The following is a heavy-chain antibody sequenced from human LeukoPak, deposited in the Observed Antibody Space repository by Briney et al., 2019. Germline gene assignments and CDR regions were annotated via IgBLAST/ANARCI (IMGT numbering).Heavy chain of an antibody. V-gene: IGHV3-21*01. CDR3: AREGYYYDSSGYYYSTSFDY. D-gene: IGHD3-22*01. CDR2: ISSSSSYI. J-gene: IGHJ4*02. CDR1: GFTFSSYS. Sequence: GGSLRLSCAASGFTFSSYSMNWVRQAPGKGLEWVSSISSSSSYIYYADLVKGRFTISRDNAKNSLYLQMNSLRAEDTAVYYCAREGYYYDSSGYYYSTSFDYWGQGTLVTVSS.